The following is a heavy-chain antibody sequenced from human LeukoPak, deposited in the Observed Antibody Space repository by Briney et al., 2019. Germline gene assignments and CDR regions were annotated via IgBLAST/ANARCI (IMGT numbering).Heavy chain of an antibody. CDR1: GYSFTSYW. D-gene: IGHD4-17*01. CDR3: ARRARTTVTTTLGPRDWYFDL. V-gene: IGHV5-51*01. Sequence: GEALQISCKGSGYSFTSYWIGWVRQMPGKGVEWMGIIYPGDSDTRYSPSFQGQVTISADKSISTAYLQWSSLKASDIAMYYCARRARTTVTTTLGPRDWYFDLWGRGTLVTVSS. CDR2: IYPGDSDT. J-gene: IGHJ2*01.